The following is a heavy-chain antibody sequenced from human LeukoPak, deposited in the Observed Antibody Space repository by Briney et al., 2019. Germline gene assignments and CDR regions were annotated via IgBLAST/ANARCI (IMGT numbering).Heavy chain of an antibody. V-gene: IGHV4-30-4*01. CDR1: GASIRSGDYS. CDR3: ARDCSGGSCYGAFDI. J-gene: IGHJ3*02. CDR2: IYDSGST. D-gene: IGHD2-15*01. Sequence: SQTLSLTCTVSGASIRSGDYSWSCICQPPGKGLEWIGDIYDSGSTYYNPSLKSRITISVDTSENRFSLKLSSVTATDTAVYYCARDCSGGSCYGAFDIWGQGTMVTVSS.